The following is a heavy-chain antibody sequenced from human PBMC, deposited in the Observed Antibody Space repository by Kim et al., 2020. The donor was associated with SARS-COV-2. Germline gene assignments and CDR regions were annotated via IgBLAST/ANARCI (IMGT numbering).Heavy chain of an antibody. CDR3: AKPPAYCSGGSCYIEY. D-gene: IGHD2-15*01. CDR1: GFTFSSYG. J-gene: IGHJ4*02. CDR2: ISYDGSNK. V-gene: IGHV3-30*18. Sequence: GGSLRLSCAASGFTFSSYGMHWVRQAPGKGLEWVAVISYDGSNKYYADSVKGRFTISRDNSKNTLYLQMNSLRAEDTAVYYCAKPPAYCSGGSCYIEYWGQGTLVTVSS.